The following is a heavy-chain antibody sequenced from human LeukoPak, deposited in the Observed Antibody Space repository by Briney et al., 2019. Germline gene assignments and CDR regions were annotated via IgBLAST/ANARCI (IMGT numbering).Heavy chain of an antibody. CDR3: ARDRRGGSGSYRRFDY. V-gene: IGHV1-18*01. J-gene: IGHJ4*02. Sequence: ASVKASCKASGYTFTSYGISWVRQAPGQGLEWMGWISAYNGNTNYAQKLQGRVTMTTDTSTSTAYMELRSLRSDDTAVYYCARDRRGGSGSYRRFDYWGQGTLVTVSS. CDR2: ISAYNGNT. D-gene: IGHD3-10*01. CDR1: GYTFTSYG.